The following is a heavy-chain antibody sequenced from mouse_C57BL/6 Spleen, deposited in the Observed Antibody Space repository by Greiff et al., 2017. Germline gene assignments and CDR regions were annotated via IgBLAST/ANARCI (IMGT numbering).Heavy chain of an antibody. J-gene: IGHJ2*01. D-gene: IGHD1-1*01. CDR1: GYSFTGYY. CDR3: ARDYGSLDY. CDR2: INPSTGGT. V-gene: IGHV1-42*01. Sequence: VQLQQSGPELVQPGASVKISCKASGYSFTGYYMNWVKQSPEKSLEWIGEINPSTGGTTYNQKFKAKATLTVDKSSSTAYRQLKSLTSEDSAVYYCARDYGSLDYWGQGTTLTVSS.